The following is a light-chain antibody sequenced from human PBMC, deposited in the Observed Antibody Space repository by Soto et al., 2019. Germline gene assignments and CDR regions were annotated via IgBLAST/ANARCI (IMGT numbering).Light chain of an antibody. J-gene: IGKJ1*01. Sequence: EVVLTQSPGTLSLSPGDRATLSCRASQSVNTYLAWYQQKPGQGPRLLIYGATTRATGIPERFSGSGSGTDFTLTISRLEPEDFAVYYCQHYGTSRTFGQGTKVEIK. CDR2: GAT. CDR3: QHYGTSRT. V-gene: IGKV3-20*01. CDR1: QSVNTY.